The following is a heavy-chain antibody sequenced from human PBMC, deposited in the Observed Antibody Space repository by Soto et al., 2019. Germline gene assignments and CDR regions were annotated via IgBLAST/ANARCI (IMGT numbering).Heavy chain of an antibody. V-gene: IGHV1-3*01. D-gene: IGHD7-27*01. CDR1: GYTFTSYA. CDR3: ARRGTWGTPFDY. J-gene: IGHJ4*02. CDR2: INAGNGNT. Sequence: ASVKVSCKASGYTFTSYAMHWVRQAPGQRLEWMGWINAGNGNTKYSQKFQGRVTITRDTSASTAYMELSSLRSEDTAVYYCARRGTWGTPFDYWGQGSQVTVSS.